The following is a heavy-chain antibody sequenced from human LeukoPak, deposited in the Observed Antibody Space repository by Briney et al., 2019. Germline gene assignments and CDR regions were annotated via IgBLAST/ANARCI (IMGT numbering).Heavy chain of an antibody. CDR1: GFTFSSYW. D-gene: IGHD2-2*01. V-gene: IGHV3-7*01. CDR2: INQDGSEK. J-gene: IGHJ5*02. CDR3: ARGRRVPAAMGNWFDP. Sequence: GGSLRLSCTASGFTFSSYWMSWVRQAPGKGLEWEANINQDGSEKYYVDSVKGRFTISRDNAKNPLYLQMNSLRAEDTAVYYCARGRRVPAAMGNWFDPWGQGTLVTVSS.